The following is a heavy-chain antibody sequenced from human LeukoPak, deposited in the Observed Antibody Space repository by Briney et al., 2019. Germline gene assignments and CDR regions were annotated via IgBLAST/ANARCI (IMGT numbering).Heavy chain of an antibody. CDR1: GFTFRNYN. CDR3: ARDATMVPLYYYYYMDV. Sequence: GGSLRLSCAASGFTFRNYNMNWVRQAPGKGLEWVSSINSSSGYIYYADSVKGRFTISRDNAKNSLYLQMNSLRAEDTAVYYCARDATMVPLYYYYYMDVWGKGTTVTVPS. CDR2: INSSSGYI. J-gene: IGHJ6*03. V-gene: IGHV3-21*01. D-gene: IGHD3-10*01.